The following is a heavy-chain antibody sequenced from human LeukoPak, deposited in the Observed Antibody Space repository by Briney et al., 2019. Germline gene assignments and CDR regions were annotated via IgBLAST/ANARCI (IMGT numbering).Heavy chain of an antibody. CDR2: IIPIFGTA. CDR3: ARGVGYHWHHFDY. D-gene: IGHD1-20*01. CDR1: GGTFSSYA. J-gene: IGHJ4*02. Sequence: ASVNVSCKASGGTFSSYAISWVRQAPGQGLEWMGGIIPIFGTANYAQKFQGRGTIATDESTSTAYMELSSLRSEDTAVYYCARGVGYHWHHFDYWGQGPLVRVSS. V-gene: IGHV1-69*05.